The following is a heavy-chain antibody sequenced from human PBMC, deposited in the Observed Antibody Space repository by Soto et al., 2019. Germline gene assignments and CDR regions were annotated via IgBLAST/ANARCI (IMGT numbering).Heavy chain of an antibody. CDR2: INAGNGNT. CDR3: ARVKYSSGWYVVDY. V-gene: IGHV1-3*01. CDR1: GYTFTSYA. J-gene: IGHJ4*02. Sequence: GASVKVSCKASGYTFTSYAMHWVRQAPGQRLEWMGWINAGNGNTKYSQKFQGRVTITRDTSASTAYMELSSLRSEDTAVYYCARVKYSSGWYVVDYWGQGTLVTVSS. D-gene: IGHD6-19*01.